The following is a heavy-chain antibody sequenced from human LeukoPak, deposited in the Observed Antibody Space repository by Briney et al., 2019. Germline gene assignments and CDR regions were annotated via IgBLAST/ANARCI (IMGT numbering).Heavy chain of an antibody. D-gene: IGHD3-16*01. J-gene: IGHJ4*02. Sequence: GGSLRLSCAASGFTFNIYGMSWVRQAPGKGLEWVSSVGGGNDIHYADSVKGRFTGSRDNSDNTLYLQMSSLRAEDSAVYYCAMGLGVFYFDYWGQGTLVTVSS. CDR1: GFTFNIYG. CDR3: AMGLGVFYFDY. V-gene: IGHV3-23*01. CDR2: VGGGNDI.